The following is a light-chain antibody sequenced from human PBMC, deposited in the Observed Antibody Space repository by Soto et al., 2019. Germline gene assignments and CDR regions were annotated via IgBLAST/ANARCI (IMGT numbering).Light chain of an antibody. CDR2: DAS. CDR3: QQRSNLPPT. CDR1: HFICRY. V-gene: IGKV3-11*01. Sequence: EVVLTQSQATLSLSPGERANLSCRASHFICRYLAWYRQIPGQAPRHLIYDASHRATGIPDRFSGGGSGTDFTLTISGLEPEDFAVYYCQQRSNLPPTFGQGTRLEIK. J-gene: IGKJ5*01.